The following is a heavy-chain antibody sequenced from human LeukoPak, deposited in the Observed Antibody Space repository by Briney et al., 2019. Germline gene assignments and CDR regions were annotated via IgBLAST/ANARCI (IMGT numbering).Heavy chain of an antibody. V-gene: IGHV3-48*01. CDR2: ISSSSSTI. CDR3: AREDYYDAFDI. Sequence: GGSLRLSRAASGFTFSSYSMNGVREAPGKGLEWVSYISSSSSTIYYADPVKGRFTISRDNAKNSLYLQMNSLRAEDTAVYYCAREDYYDAFDIWGQGTMVTVSS. D-gene: IGHD1-26*01. CDR1: GFTFSSYS. J-gene: IGHJ3*02.